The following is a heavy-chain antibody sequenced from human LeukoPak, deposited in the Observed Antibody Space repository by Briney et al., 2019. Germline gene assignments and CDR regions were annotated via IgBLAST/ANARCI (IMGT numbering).Heavy chain of an antibody. V-gene: IGHV4-59*01. J-gene: IGHJ6*03. CDR3: ARAERVLRTFDWSTGGHYNYYLDV. CDR1: GGSISPDH. D-gene: IGHD3-9*01. CDR2: ISYGGSN. Sequence: PAETLSLTCSVSGGSISPDHWTWIRQSPGKGLEWIGFISYGGSNTYYPSLKSRVSMSVYTSKKEVSLKLMSVTAAAAAVYYCARAERVLRTFDWSTGGHYNYYLDVWGKGTAVTVSS.